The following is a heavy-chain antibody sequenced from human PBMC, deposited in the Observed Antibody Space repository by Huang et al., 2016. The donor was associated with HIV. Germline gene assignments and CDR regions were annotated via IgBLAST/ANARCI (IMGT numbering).Heavy chain of an antibody. CDR1: GFTFSGSA. Sequence: QVQLVESGGGVVQPGRSLRLSCAASGFTFSGSAVHWVRPAPGKGVVWVAVISSEGRSKYFADSVKGRFTISRDNSKSTLHLEMNSLTTDDTAIYYCAQDRGSLGLGYFHHWGQGTLVAVSS. CDR3: AQDRGSLGLGYFHH. CDR2: ISSEGRSK. D-gene: IGHD3-16*01. J-gene: IGHJ4*02. V-gene: IGHV3-30*18.